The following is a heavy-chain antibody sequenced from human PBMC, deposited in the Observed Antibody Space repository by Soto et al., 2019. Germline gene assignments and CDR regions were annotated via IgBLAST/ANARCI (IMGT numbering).Heavy chain of an antibody. CDR1: GFTFSSYG. CDR2: ISYDGSNT. V-gene: IGHV3-30*03. J-gene: IGHJ4*02. CDR3: XXXXXXXXXXXXXXSYYFDY. Sequence: QVQLVESGGGVVQPGRSLRLSCVASGFTFSSYGMHWVRQAPGKGLEWVAIISYDGSNTYYADSVKGRFTISRDNSKNTLYLQMNSLRAEXXXXXXXXXXXXXXXXXXXXXSYYFDYWGQGTLVTVXS.